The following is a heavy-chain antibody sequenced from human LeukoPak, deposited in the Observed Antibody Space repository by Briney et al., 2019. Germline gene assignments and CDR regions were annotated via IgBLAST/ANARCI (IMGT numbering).Heavy chain of an antibody. CDR3: VRNFDSYNAFDI. CDR2: IYYSGST. J-gene: IGHJ3*02. V-gene: IGHV4-59*01. CDR1: GGSISSYY. D-gene: IGHD3-22*01. Sequence: SETLSLTCTVSGGSISSYYWSWIRQPPGKRLEWIGHIYYSGSTNYNPSLKSRVTISVDTSKNQFSLKLSSVTAADTAVYYCVRNFDSYNAFDIWGQGTMVTVSS.